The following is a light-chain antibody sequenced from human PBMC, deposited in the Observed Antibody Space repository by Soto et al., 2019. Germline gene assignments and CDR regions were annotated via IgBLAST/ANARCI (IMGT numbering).Light chain of an antibody. CDR2: GNS. CDR1: SSIIGAGYD. Sequence: QSVLTQPPSVSGAPGQRVSISCTGSSSIIGAGYDVHWYQQLPGTAPQLRIYGNSNRPSGVPDRFSGSKSGTSASLAITGLQAEDEADYYCQSYDSSLSGWVFGGGTKVTVL. CDR3: QSYDSSLSGWV. V-gene: IGLV1-40*01. J-gene: IGLJ3*02.